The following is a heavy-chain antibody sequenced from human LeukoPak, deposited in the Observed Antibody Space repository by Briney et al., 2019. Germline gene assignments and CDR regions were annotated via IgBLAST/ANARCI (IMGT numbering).Heavy chain of an antibody. CDR2: INHSGST. V-gene: IGHV4-34*01. D-gene: IGHD5-12*01. Sequence: PSETLSLTCAVYGGSFSGYYWSWIRQPPGKGLEWIGEINHSGSTNYNPSLKSRVTISVDTSKNQFSLKLSSVTAADTAVYYCAREGGATTRFDCWGQGTLVTVSS. J-gene: IGHJ4*02. CDR3: AREGGATTRFDC. CDR1: GGSFSGYY.